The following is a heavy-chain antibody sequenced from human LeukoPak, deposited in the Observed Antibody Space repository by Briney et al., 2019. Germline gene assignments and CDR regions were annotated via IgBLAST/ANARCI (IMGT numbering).Heavy chain of an antibody. J-gene: IGHJ3*02. D-gene: IGHD3-10*01. CDR2: ISSSSSYI. V-gene: IGHV3-21*01. Sequence: PGGSLRLSCAASGFTFSSYAMNWVRQAPGKGLEWVSSISSSSSYIYYADSVKGRFTISRDNAKNSLYLQMNSLRAEDTAVYYCARDRLSGWGRYYGSGSSDAFDIWGQGTMVTVSS. CDR1: GFTFSSYA. CDR3: ARDRLSGWGRYYGSGSSDAFDI.